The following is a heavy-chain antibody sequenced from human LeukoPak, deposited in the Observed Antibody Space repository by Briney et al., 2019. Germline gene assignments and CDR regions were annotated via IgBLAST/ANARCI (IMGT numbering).Heavy chain of an antibody. V-gene: IGHV3-21*01. CDR3: ATEGRSTTPGY. CDR1: GFTFSSYT. J-gene: IGHJ4*02. Sequence: GGSLRLSCGASGFTFSSYTMIWVRQTPGMGLEWVSSISSSRTSIYYADSVKGRFTISRDNAKNSLYLQMNSLRAEDTSVYYCATEGRSTTPGYWGQGTLVIVSS. CDR2: ISSSRTSI. D-gene: IGHD6-13*01.